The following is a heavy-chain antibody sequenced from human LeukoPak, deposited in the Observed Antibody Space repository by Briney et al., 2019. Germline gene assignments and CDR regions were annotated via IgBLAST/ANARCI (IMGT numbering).Heavy chain of an antibody. CDR1: DGSISSYY. Sequence: SETLSITCTVSDGSISSYYWSWIRQPAGKGLEWIGRIYTSGTTHYNPSLKSRVTMSVDTSKNQFSLKLSSVTATDTAVYYCARGGPYCSGGGCYSRTSNWFDPWGQGTLVTVSS. J-gene: IGHJ5*02. CDR2: IYTSGTT. V-gene: IGHV4-4*07. D-gene: IGHD2-15*01. CDR3: ARGGPYCSGGGCYSRTSNWFDP.